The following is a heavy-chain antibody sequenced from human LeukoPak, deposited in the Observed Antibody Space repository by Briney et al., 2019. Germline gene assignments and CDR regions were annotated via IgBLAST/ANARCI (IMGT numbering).Heavy chain of an antibody. Sequence: GGSLRLSCAASGFTFSSYWMHWVRQAPGKGLVWVSRINTDGSSTSYADSVKGRFTISRDNSKNTLYLQMGSLRAEDMAVYYCARVVGSGWRDGLFDYWGQGTLVTVSS. V-gene: IGHV3-74*01. CDR3: ARVVGSGWRDGLFDY. CDR1: GFTFSSYW. J-gene: IGHJ4*02. CDR2: INTDGSST. D-gene: IGHD6-19*01.